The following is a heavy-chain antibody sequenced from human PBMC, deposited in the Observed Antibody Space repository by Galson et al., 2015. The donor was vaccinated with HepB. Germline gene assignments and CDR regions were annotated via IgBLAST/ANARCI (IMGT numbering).Heavy chain of an antibody. J-gene: IGHJ4*02. D-gene: IGHD5-24*01. CDR3: AHRAEMATATDRGGYFDY. CDR2: IYWDDDK. V-gene: IGHV2-5*02. Sequence: PALVKPTQTLTLTCTFSGFSLSTSGVGVGWIRQPPGKALEWLALIYWDDDKRYSPSLKSRLTITKDTSKNQVVLTMTNMDPVDTATYYCAHRAEMATATDRGGYFDYWGQGTLVTVSS. CDR1: GFSLSTSGVG.